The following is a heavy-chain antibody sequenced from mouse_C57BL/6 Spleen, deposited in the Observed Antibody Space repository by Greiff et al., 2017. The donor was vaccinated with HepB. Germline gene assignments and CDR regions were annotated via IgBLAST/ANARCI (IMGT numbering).Heavy chain of an antibody. V-gene: IGHV2-2*01. CDR2: IWSGGST. CDR3: ARNCYYGSSYAMDY. CDR1: GFSLTSYG. J-gene: IGHJ4*01. Sequence: QVHVKQSGPGLVQPSQSLSITCTVSGFSLTSYGVHWVRQSPGKGLEWLGVIWSGGSTDYNAAFISRLSISKDNSKSQVFFKMNSLQADDTAIYYCARNCYYGSSYAMDYWGQGTSVTVSS. D-gene: IGHD1-1*01.